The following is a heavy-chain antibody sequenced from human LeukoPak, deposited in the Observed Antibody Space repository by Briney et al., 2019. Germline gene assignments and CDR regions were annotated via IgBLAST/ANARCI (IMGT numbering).Heavy chain of an antibody. CDR3: ARGYYYDSSGSYDAFDI. V-gene: IGHV3-13*01. Sequence: SERLLRASSRLTFSIYDIHWARQDTGKGLEYVTAIGNAGNTYYPGSVKGLLNISRENAKKSLYLQMNSLRAGDTAVYYCARGYYYDSSGSYDAFDIWGQGTMVTVSS. D-gene: IGHD3-22*01. CDR1: RLTFSIYD. CDR2: IGNAGNT. J-gene: IGHJ3*02.